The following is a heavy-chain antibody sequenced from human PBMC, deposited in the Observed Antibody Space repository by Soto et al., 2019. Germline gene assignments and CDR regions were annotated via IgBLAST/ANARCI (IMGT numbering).Heavy chain of an antibody. Sequence: GGSLRLSCAASGFTFSSYSMNWVRQAPGKGLEWVSSISSSSSYIYYADSVKGRFTISRDNAKNSLYLQMNSLRAEDTAVYYCARMYSSSWYVVDYWGQGTLVTVSS. CDR2: ISSSSSYI. CDR1: GFTFSSYS. CDR3: ARMYSSSWYVVDY. V-gene: IGHV3-21*01. J-gene: IGHJ4*02. D-gene: IGHD6-13*01.